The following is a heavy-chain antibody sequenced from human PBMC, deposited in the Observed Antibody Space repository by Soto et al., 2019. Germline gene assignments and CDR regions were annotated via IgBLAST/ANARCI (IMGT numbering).Heavy chain of an antibody. D-gene: IGHD2-15*01. CDR3: AKYISSGGSYSYYYYGMDV. CDR2: ISWDGGST. J-gene: IGHJ6*02. Sequence: WGSLRLSCAASGFTFCDYTIRCFRQSPLKGLEWVSLISWDGGSTYYADSVKGRFTISRDNSKNSLYLQMNSLRTEDTALYYCAKYISSGGSYSYYYYGMDVWGQGTTVTVSS. CDR1: GFTFCDYT. V-gene: IGHV3-43*01.